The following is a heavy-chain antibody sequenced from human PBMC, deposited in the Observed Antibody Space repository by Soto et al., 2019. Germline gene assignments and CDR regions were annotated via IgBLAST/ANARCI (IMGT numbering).Heavy chain of an antibody. D-gene: IGHD5-12*01. Sequence: QLQLQESGPGLAKPSETLSLTCTVSGGSISSSSYYWGWIRQPPGKGLEWIGSIYYSGSTYYNPSLKSRVTISVDTSKNQFSLKLSSVTAADTAVYYCARHGYSGYDFSPSVDYWGQGTLVTVSS. CDR2: IYYSGST. J-gene: IGHJ4*02. CDR3: ARHGYSGYDFSPSVDY. CDR1: GGSISSSSYY. V-gene: IGHV4-39*01.